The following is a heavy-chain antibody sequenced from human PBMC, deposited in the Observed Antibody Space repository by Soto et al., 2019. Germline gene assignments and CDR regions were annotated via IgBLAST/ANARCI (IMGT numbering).Heavy chain of an antibody. Sequence: QMQLVQSGPEVKKPGTSVKVSCKASGFTFTSSAVQWVRQARGQRLEWLGWIVVGCGNTNYAQKFQERVTITRDMSKSTAYMELSSLRSEDTAVYYCAAARLGDFWSGYYYYYYGMDVWGQGTTVTVSS. J-gene: IGHJ6*02. D-gene: IGHD3-3*01. CDR2: IVVGCGNT. CDR1: GFTFTSSA. CDR3: AAARLGDFWSGYYYYYYGMDV. V-gene: IGHV1-58*01.